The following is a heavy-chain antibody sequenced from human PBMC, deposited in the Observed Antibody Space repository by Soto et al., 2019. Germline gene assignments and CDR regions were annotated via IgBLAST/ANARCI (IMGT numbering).Heavy chain of an antibody. J-gene: IGHJ4*02. V-gene: IGHV4-59*01. D-gene: IGHD7-27*01. CDR1: VGSITGYY. CDR2: SYYTGAT. CDR3: ARERTPRTGLDY. Sequence: PSETLSLTCTVSVGSITGYYWSWIRQSPGKGLEWIGCSYYTGATNYNPSLKSRVTISVDTSKNQFSLTLSSATAADTAVYYCARERTPRTGLDYWGQGTLVTVSS.